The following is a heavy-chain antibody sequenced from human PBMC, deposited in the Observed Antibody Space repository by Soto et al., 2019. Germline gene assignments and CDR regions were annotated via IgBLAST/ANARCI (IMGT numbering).Heavy chain of an antibody. CDR3: ARSGYDCSGGSCYSMLSYYYYYYGMDV. J-gene: IGHJ6*02. CDR1: GGSISSGGYY. Sequence: TSETLSLTCTVSGGSISSGGYYWSWIRQHPGKGLEWIGYIYYSGSTYYNPSLKSRVTISVDTSKNQFSLKLSSVTAADTAVYYCARSGYDCSGGSCYSMLSYYYYYYGMDVWGQGTTVTVSS. D-gene: IGHD2-15*01. CDR2: IYYSGST. V-gene: IGHV4-31*03.